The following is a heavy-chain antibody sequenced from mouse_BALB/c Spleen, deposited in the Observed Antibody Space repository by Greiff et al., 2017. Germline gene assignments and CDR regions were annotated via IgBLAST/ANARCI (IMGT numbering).Heavy chain of an antibody. CDR1: GYTFTDYN. Sequence: VQLQQSGPELVKPGASVKIPCKASGYTFTDYNMDWVKQSHGKSLEWIGDINPNNGGTIYNQKFKGKATLTVDKSSSTAYMELRSLTSEDTAVYYCARSNYYGSRPYAMDYWGQGTSVTVSS. D-gene: IGHD1-1*01. CDR2: INPNNGGT. V-gene: IGHV1-18*01. CDR3: ARSNYYGSRPYAMDY. J-gene: IGHJ4*01.